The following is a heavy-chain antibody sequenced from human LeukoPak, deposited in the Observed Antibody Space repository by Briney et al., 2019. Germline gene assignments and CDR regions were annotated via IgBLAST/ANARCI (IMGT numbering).Heavy chain of an antibody. V-gene: IGHV4-59*08. CDR3: ARHYYGSGSYGGWFDP. J-gene: IGHJ5*02. CDR1: GGSISSYY. Sequence: PSENLSLTCTVSGGSISSYYWSWIRQPPGKGLEWIGYIYYSGSTNYNPSLKSRVTISVDTSKNQFSLKLSSVTAADTAVYYCARHYYGSGSYGGWFDPWGQGTLVTVSS. CDR2: IYYSGST. D-gene: IGHD3-10*01.